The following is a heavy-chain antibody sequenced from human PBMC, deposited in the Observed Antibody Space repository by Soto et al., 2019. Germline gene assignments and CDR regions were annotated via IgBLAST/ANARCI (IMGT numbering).Heavy chain of an antibody. D-gene: IGHD3-22*01. CDR3: ARDTGWDYYDSSGYTYYFDY. J-gene: IGHJ4*02. CDR1: GYTFTSYG. CDR2: ISAYNGNT. Sequence: GASVKVSCKASGYTFTSYGISCVRQAPGQVLEWMGWISAYNGNTNYAQKLQGRVTMTTDTSTSTAYMELRSLRSDDTAVYYCARDTGWDYYDSSGYTYYFDYWGQGTLVTVSS. V-gene: IGHV1-18*04.